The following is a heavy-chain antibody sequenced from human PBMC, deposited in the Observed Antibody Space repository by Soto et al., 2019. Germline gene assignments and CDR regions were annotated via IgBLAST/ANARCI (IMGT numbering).Heavy chain of an antibody. D-gene: IGHD6-25*01. V-gene: IGHV1-69*12. J-gene: IGHJ2*01. CDR3: AQTLGLASAGPGRFDL. Sequence: QVQLVQSGAEVKKPGSSVKVSCKASGGTFSSYAISWVRQAPGQVLEWMGGIIPLFGRANYAQKFQGRVRLTAAASTSTAYMELRSLRSEDTAVYYCAQTLGLASAGPGRFDLWGRGTLVTVSS. CDR2: IIPLFGRA. CDR1: GGTFSSYA.